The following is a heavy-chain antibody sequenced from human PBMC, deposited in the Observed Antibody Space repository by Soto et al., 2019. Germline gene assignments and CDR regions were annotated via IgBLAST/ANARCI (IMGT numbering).Heavy chain of an antibody. J-gene: IGHJ4*02. V-gene: IGHV1-8*01. Sequence: APVKVSCKASGYTFLNHDINWVRQAPGQGLERMGWMVPDSGRTGYAKKYQGRVTMTRNTSTSTAYMELNSLTNEDSAVYYGARGDQFGFGVDYWGQGTPVTVSS. CDR2: MVPDSGRT. CDR1: GYTFLNHD. CDR3: ARGDQFGFGVDY. D-gene: IGHD3-10*01.